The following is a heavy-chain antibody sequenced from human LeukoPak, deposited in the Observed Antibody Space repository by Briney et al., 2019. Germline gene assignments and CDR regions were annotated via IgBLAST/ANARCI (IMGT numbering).Heavy chain of an antibody. CDR2: MNPKSGGT. CDR1: GYTFTGYY. Sequence: ASVKVSCKASGYTFTGYYVHWVRQAPGQGLEWMGWMNPKSGGTNYAQKFEARVTMNRDTSISTAYMELSRLRFDDTAVYYCARDRLSCSGGSCYGGSDYWGQGTLVTVSS. V-gene: IGHV1-2*02. D-gene: IGHD2-15*01. J-gene: IGHJ4*02. CDR3: ARDRLSCSGGSCYGGSDY.